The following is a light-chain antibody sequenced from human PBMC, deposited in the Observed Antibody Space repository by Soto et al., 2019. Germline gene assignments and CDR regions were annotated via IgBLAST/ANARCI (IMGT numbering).Light chain of an antibody. CDR2: SNN. CDR1: SSNIGSNT. J-gene: IGLJ1*01. CDR3: VTWDASLNVYV. Sequence: QSVLTQPPSASGTPGQRVTISCSGSSSNIGSNTVNWYQHLPGTAPKLLIYSNNQRPSGVPDRLSGSKSGTSASLDISGLQSVDEADYYCVTWDASLNVYVFGTGTKVTGL. V-gene: IGLV1-44*01.